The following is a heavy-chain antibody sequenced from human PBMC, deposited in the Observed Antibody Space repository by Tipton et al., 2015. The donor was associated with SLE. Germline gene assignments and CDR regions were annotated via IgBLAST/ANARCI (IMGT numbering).Heavy chain of an antibody. Sequence: SLRLSCAASGFTFRTYSMNWVRQAPGMGLEWVAYISGGSTTIYYADSVKGRFTISRDNAKNSLFLQMNSLRGEDAAVYYCVRVGTLVRGVLGTWYFDLWGRGTRVTVSS. D-gene: IGHD3-10*01. CDR1: GFTFRTYS. J-gene: IGHJ2*01. CDR3: VRVGTLVRGVLGTWYFDL. V-gene: IGHV3-48*01. CDR2: ISGGSTTI.